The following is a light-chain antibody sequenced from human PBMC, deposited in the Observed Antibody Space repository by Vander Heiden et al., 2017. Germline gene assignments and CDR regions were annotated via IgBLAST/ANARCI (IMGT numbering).Light chain of an antibody. CDR2: RNS. J-gene: IGLJ2*01. CDR1: RSNIGAGYD. CDR3: QSFDSSLSAVV. V-gene: IGLV1-40*01. Sequence: QSVLTQPPSVSGAPGQRVTIPCPGRRSNIGAGYDVHWYQQLPGSAPKLLIYRNSNRASGVPDRFSGSKSGNSASLTITGLQAEDEADYYCQSFDSSLSAVVFGGGTKLTVL.